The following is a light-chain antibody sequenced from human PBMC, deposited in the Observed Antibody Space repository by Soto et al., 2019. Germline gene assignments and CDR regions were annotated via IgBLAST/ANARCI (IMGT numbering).Light chain of an antibody. Sequence: DIVLTQSPDSLAVSLGKRATINCKSSQTILYSSNNKNYLAWYQQRPGQPPKLLISWASTRESGVPDRFSGSGSGTDFTLTINNLQAEDVAVYYCQQYYSIPRAFGQGTRVEIK. CDR2: WAS. CDR3: QQYYSIPRA. CDR1: QTILYSSNNKNY. V-gene: IGKV4-1*01. J-gene: IGKJ1*01.